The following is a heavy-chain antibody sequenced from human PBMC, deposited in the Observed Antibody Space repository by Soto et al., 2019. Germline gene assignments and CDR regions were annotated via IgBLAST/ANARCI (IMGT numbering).Heavy chain of an antibody. CDR2: TNPNSGGT. D-gene: IGHD3-3*01. Sequence: ASVKVSCKASGYTFTGYYMHWVLQAPGQGLDWMGLTNPNSGGTNYAQKFQGWVTMTRDTSISTAYMELSRLRSEDTAVYYCARAGPLKGRSVLRFLEWLRDYGMDVWGQGTTVTVSS. CDR3: ARAGPLKGRSVLRFLEWLRDYGMDV. V-gene: IGHV1-2*04. CDR1: GYTFTGYY. J-gene: IGHJ6*02.